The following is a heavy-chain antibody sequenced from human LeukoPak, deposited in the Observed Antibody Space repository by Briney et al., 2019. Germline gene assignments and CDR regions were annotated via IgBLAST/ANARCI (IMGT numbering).Heavy chain of an antibody. CDR2: IIPIFGTA. D-gene: IGHD3-10*01. V-gene: IGHV1-69*05. J-gene: IGHJ4*02. CDR3: ATTGLFTTSAGSYYDG. CDR1: GGTFSSYA. Sequence: SVKVSCKASGGTFSSYAISWVRQAPGQGLEWMGGIIPIFGTANYAQKFQGRVTITTDESTSTAYMELSSLRSEDTAVYYCATTGLFTTSAGSYYDGWGQGTLVTVSS.